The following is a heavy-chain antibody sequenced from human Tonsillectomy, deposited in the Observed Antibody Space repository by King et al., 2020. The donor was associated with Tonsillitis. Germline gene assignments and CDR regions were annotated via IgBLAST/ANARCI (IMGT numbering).Heavy chain of an antibody. CDR2: ISWNSGSI. J-gene: IGHJ5*02. CDR1: GFTFDDYA. D-gene: IGHD3-22*01. V-gene: IGHV3-9*01. Sequence: VQLVESGGGLVQPGRSLRLSCAASGFTFDDYAMHWVRQAPGKGLEWCSGISWNSGSIGYADSVKGRLTISRDNAKNSLYLQMNSPRAEDTALYYCAKENNYYDSSGYYVSWFDPWGQGTLVTVSS. CDR3: AKENNYYDSSGYYVSWFDP.